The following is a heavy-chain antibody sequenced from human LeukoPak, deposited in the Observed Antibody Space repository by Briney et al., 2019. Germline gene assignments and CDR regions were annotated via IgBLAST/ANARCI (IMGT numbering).Heavy chain of an antibody. CDR2: MTPNSGNT. CDR1: GYTFTSYD. D-gene: IGHD3-22*01. Sequence: ASVKVSCKASGYTFTSYDINWVRQATGQGLEWMGWMTPNSGNTGYAQKLQGRVTMTRNTPISTAYMELSSLRSEDTAVYYCARGRAYYYDSSGLAPDYWGQGTLVTVSS. CDR3: ARGRAYYYDSSGLAPDY. V-gene: IGHV1-8*01. J-gene: IGHJ4*02.